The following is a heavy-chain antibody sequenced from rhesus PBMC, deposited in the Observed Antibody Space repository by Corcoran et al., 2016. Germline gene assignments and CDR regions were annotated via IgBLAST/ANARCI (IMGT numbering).Heavy chain of an antibody. CDR1: GGSISDSYR. Sequence: QVQLQESGPGVVKPSETLSLTCAVSGGSISDSYRWSWIRQPPGKGLEWIGYIYGSSTSTNYNPSLKSRVTISKDTSKNQFSLKLSSVTAADTAVYYCARDLGLYSGSWNYFDYWGQGVLVTVSS. D-gene: IGHD6-25*01. J-gene: IGHJ4*01. CDR2: IYGSSTST. V-gene: IGHV4S10*01. CDR3: ARDLGLYSGSWNYFDY.